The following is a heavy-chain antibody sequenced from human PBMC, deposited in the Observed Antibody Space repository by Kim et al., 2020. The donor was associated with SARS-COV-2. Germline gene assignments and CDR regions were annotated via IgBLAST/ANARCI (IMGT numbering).Heavy chain of an antibody. Sequence: ASVKVSCKASGYTFTTYAIHWVRQAPGQGHEWMGWIDTSTGSPTYAQGFTGRFVFSLDTSVSTAYLQISSLEAEDTAIYYCTRADYHRSGFSDYWGQGTLVTVSS. J-gene: IGHJ4*02. V-gene: IGHV7-4-1*02. CDR3: TRADYHRSGFSDY. D-gene: IGHD3-22*01. CDR1: GYTFTTYA. CDR2: IDTSTGSP.